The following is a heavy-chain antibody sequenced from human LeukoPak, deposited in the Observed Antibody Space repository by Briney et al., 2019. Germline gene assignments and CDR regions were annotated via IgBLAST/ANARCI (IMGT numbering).Heavy chain of an antibody. CDR1: GFTFSNAW. J-gene: IGHJ4*02. Sequence: PGGSLRLSCAASGFTFSNAWMSWVRQAPGKGLEWVGRIKSKTDGGTTDYAAPVKGRLTISRDDSKKTLYLQMNSLKTEDTAVYYCTTDHTGQTAMVNYWGQGTLVTVSS. CDR2: IKSKTDGGTT. D-gene: IGHD5-18*01. V-gene: IGHV3-15*01. CDR3: TTDHTGQTAMVNY.